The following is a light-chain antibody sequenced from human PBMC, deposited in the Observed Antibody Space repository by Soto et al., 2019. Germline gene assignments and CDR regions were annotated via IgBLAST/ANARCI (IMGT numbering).Light chain of an antibody. CDR2: GNS. Sequence: QSALTQPPSVSGAPGQRVTISCTGSSSNIGAGYDVHWYQQLPGTAPKLLIYGNSNRPSGVPDRFSGSKSGTSASLAITGLQAEDEAGYYCKSYDSSLSGYVFGTGT. CDR1: SSNIGAGYD. J-gene: IGLJ1*01. CDR3: KSYDSSLSGYV. V-gene: IGLV1-40*01.